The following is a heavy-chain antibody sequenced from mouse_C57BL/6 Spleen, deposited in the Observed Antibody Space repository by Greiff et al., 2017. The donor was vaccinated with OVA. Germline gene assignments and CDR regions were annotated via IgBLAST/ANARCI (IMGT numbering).Heavy chain of an antibody. CDR2: IHPNSGST. D-gene: IGHD1-1*01. CDR1: GYTFTSYW. CDR3: ADYYGSSGAGLDY. J-gene: IGHJ4*01. Sequence: QVQLQQPGAELVKPGASVKLSCKASGYTFTSYWMHWVKQRPGQGLEWIGMIHPNSGSTNYNEKFKSKATLTVDKSSSTAYMQLSSLTSEDSAVYYCADYYGSSGAGLDYWGQGTSVTVSS. V-gene: IGHV1-64*01.